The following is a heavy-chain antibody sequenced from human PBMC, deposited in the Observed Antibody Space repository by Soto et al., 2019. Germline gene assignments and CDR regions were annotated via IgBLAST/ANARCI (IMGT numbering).Heavy chain of an antibody. CDR1: GFTFRSSW. V-gene: IGHV3-74*01. J-gene: IGHJ4*02. CDR3: VRDIR. Sequence: EVQLVESGGGFVQPGGSLRLSCAASGFTFRSSWMYWVRQTPGKGPVWVSCINGDGSVIYYADSVKGRFTISRDNARDTLYLQMNSLTTEDSAVYYCVRDIRWGQGTLVSVSS. CDR2: INGDGSVI.